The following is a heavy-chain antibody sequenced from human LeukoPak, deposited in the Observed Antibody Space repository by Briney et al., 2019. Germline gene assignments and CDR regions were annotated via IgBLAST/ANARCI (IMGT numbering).Heavy chain of an antibody. CDR3: ARGVDSAIDW. CDR1: GFTFSSYW. Sequence: GGSLRLSCAASGFTFSSYWMNWVRQAPGKGLEWVANINGDGRDKYYVGSVRGRFTISRDNADNALHLQMNSLRGDDTALYYCARGVDSAIDWWGQGTLVTVSS. V-gene: IGHV3-7*01. CDR2: INGDGRDK. J-gene: IGHJ4*02. D-gene: IGHD3-9*01.